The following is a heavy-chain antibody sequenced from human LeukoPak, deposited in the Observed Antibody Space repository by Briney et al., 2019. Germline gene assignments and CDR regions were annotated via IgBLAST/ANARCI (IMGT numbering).Heavy chain of an antibody. CDR1: GFTFSSYW. CDR3: ARSRRYRSSGYIPVFDY. V-gene: IGHV3-7*01. D-gene: IGHD3-22*01. J-gene: IGHJ4*02. CDR2: IKQDGSEK. Sequence: GGSLRLSCAASGFTFSSYWMSWVRQAPGKGLEWVANIKQDGSEKYYVDSVKGRFTISRDNAKNSLYLQMNSLRAEDTAVYYCARSRRYRSSGYIPVFDYWGQGTLVTVSS.